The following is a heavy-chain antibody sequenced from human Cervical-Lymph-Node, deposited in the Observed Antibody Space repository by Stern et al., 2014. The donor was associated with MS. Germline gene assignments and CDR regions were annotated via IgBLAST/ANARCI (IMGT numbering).Heavy chain of an antibody. D-gene: IGHD2-21*02. V-gene: IGHV1-8*01. Sequence: VQLVESGAEVKKPGASVKVSCKASGYTFTSYDINWVRQATGQGLEWMGWMNPNSGNTGYAQKFQGRVTMTRNTSISTAYMELSSLRSEDTAVYYCASGDCGGDCYSDAFDIWGQGTMVTVSS. CDR3: ASGDCGGDCYSDAFDI. CDR1: GYTFTSYD. J-gene: IGHJ3*02. CDR2: MNPNSGNT.